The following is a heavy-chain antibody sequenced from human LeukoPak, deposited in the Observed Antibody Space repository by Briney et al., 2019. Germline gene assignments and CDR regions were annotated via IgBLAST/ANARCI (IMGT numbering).Heavy chain of an antibody. CDR2: IKQDGSKK. CDR3: TRVGYIDEGIDY. J-gene: IGHJ4*02. CDR1: GFPFSSYW. Sequence: GGSLRLSCVASGFPFSSYWMTWVRQAPGKGLGWEANIKQDGSKKSYVDSVKGRFTISRDNAKNSLYLQMNSLRAEDTAIYYCTRVGYIDEGIDYWGQGTLVTVSS. D-gene: IGHD5-24*01. V-gene: IGHV3-7*04.